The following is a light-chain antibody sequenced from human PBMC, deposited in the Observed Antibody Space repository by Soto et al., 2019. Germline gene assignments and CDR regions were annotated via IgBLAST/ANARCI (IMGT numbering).Light chain of an antibody. CDR1: QDISKS. Sequence: DIQMTQSPSSLSASVGDRVTITCQASQDISKSISWYQQRPGKAPKLVIHDASTLETGVPSRLSGSGSGTEFTFTITTRQSEDIATYYCHQYHSLPLTFVGGTKVEI. V-gene: IGKV1-33*01. CDR3: HQYHSLPLT. J-gene: IGKJ4*01. CDR2: DAS.